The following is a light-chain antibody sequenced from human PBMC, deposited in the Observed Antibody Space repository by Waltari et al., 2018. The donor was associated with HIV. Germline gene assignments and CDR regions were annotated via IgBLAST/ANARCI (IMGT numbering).Light chain of an antibody. V-gene: IGKV3-20*01. CDR2: GTS. Sequence: EIVLTQSPGTLSLSPGERATLSCRASQSVSNNYLAWYQQKPGQAPRLLSYGTSSRATGIPDRFSGSGSGTDFTLTISRLEPEDFAVYYCQQYSSSPTWTFGRGTKVEIK. CDR3: QQYSSSPTWT. CDR1: QSVSNNY. J-gene: IGKJ1*01.